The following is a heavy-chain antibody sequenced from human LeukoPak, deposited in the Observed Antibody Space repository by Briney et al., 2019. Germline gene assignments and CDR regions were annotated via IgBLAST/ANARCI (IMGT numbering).Heavy chain of an antibody. J-gene: IGHJ4*02. CDR3: AKSSGYGSGWSLDYFDY. CDR2: ISGSGGST. Sequence: PGGSLRLSCAASGFTFSSYAMSWVRQAPGKGLEWVSAISGSGGSTYYADSVKGRFTISRDNSKNTPYLQMNSLRAEDTAVYYCAKSSGYGSGWSLDYFDYWGQGTLVTVSS. V-gene: IGHV3-23*01. CDR1: GFTFSSYA. D-gene: IGHD6-19*01.